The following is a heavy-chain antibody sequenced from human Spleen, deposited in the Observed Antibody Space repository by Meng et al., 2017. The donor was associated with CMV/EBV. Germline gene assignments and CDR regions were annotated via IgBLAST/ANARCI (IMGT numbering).Heavy chain of an antibody. CDR1: GGTFSSYA. CDR3: ARVRCSGGSCHGGFDY. D-gene: IGHD2-15*01. Sequence: QVPRVQSGSEVKKPGSSVKVACKAAGGTFSSYAISWVRQAPGQGLEWMGGIIPIFGTANYAQKFQGRVTITADESTSTAYMELSSLRSEDTAVYYCARVRCSGGSCHGGFDYWGQGTLVTVSS. CDR2: IIPIFGTA. J-gene: IGHJ4*02. V-gene: IGHV1-69*12.